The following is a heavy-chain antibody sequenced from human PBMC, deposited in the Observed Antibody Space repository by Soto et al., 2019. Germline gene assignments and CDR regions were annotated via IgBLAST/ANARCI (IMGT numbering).Heavy chain of an antibody. CDR1: GFSLSTSGVG. CDR3: IQSRCGGDCLQSYASHYYYGMDV. V-gene: IGHV2-5*02. CDR2: IYWDDDK. J-gene: IGHJ6*02. D-gene: IGHD2-21*02. Sequence: GPTLVNPTQTLTLTCTFSGFSLSTSGVGVGWIRQPPGKALEWLALIYWDDDKRYSPSLRSRLTISKDTSKNQVVLTMTNMDPVDTATYYCIQSRCGGDCLQSYASHYYYGMDVWGQGTTVTVSS.